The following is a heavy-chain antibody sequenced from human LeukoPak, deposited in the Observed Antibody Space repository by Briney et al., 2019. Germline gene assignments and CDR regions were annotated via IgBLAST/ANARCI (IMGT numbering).Heavy chain of an antibody. CDR2: ISSSGTTI. D-gene: IGHD5-18*01. CDR3: ARASRYGTFDY. V-gene: IGHV3-11*01. J-gene: IGHJ4*02. Sequence: GSLRLSCAASGFTFSDYYMSWIRQAPGKGLERVSYISSSGTTIYYADSVKGRFTISRDNAKNSLYLQMNSLRAEDTAVYYCARASRYGTFDYWGQGTLVTVSS. CDR1: GFTFSDYY.